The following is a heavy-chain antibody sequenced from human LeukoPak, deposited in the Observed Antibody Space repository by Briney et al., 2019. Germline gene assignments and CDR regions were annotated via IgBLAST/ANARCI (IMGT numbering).Heavy chain of an antibody. D-gene: IGHD1-26*01. CDR1: GFTFNYYA. CDR3: ARHSGSLPSYRMDV. Sequence: PGGSLRLSCAASGFTFNYYAMSWVRQAPGKGLEWVSGISNGGVSTYYADSVKGRFTISRDNSKNTLYLQMNSLRAGDTAVFYCARHSGSLPSYRMDVWGQGTTVTVSS. V-gene: IGHV3-23*01. J-gene: IGHJ6*02. CDR2: ISNGGVST.